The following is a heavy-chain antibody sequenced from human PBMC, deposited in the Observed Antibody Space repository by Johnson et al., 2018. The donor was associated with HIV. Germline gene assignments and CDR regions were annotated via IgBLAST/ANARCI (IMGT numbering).Heavy chain of an antibody. CDR1: GFTFDDYA. CDR2: ISWNSGSI. D-gene: IGHD1-26*01. V-gene: IGHV3-9*01. Sequence: VQLVESGGGLVQPGRSLRLSCAASGFTFDDYAMHWVRQAPGKGLEWVSGISWNSGSIGYADSVKGRFTISRDNAKNSLYLQMNSLRAEDTALYYCASGVDAFDIWGQGTMVTVSS. CDR3: ASGVDAFDI. J-gene: IGHJ3*02.